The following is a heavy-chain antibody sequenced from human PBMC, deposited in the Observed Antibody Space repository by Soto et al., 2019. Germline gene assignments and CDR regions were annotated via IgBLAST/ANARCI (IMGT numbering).Heavy chain of an antibody. J-gene: IGHJ4*02. V-gene: IGHV4-4*02. CDR3: ARAGGYDSRVY. CDR2: IEESGRT. CDR1: GGSISSIDW. Sequence: ETLSLTCVVSGGSISSIDWWSWVRQPPGKGLEWIGEIEESGRTNYNPSLMSRVSMSIDISRNQLSLHLTSVTAADTAVYYCARAGGYDSRVYWGKGTLVTVSS. D-gene: IGHD5-12*01.